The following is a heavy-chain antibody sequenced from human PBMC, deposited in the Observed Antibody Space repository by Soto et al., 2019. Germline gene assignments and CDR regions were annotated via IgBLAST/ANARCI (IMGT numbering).Heavy chain of an antibody. V-gene: IGHV3-30*03. CDR1: GFTFSSYG. Sequence: QVQLVESGGGVVQPGRSLRLSCAASGFTFSSYGMHWVRQAPGKGLEWVAVISYDGSNKYYADSVKGRFTISRDNSKNTLYLQMNSLRAEDTAVYYCATLGGGYSYGYVAHFDYWGQGTLVTVSS. CDR3: ATLGGGYSYGYVAHFDY. CDR2: ISYDGSNK. D-gene: IGHD5-18*01. J-gene: IGHJ4*02.